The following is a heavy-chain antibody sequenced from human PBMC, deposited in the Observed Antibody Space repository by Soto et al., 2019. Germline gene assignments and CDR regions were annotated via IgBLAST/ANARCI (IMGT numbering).Heavy chain of an antibody. CDR3: AKHPMIVVITTYFDY. CDR1: GFTFSDYA. V-gene: IGHV3-23*01. CDR2: ISGSGYNT. Sequence: GGSLRLSCAASGFTFSDYAMSWVRQAPGKGLEWVSAISGSGYNTYNADSVRGRFTISRDNSKNTLYLQMNSLRAEDTAVYYCAKHPMIVVITTYFDYWGQGTLVTGSS. D-gene: IGHD3-22*01. J-gene: IGHJ4*02.